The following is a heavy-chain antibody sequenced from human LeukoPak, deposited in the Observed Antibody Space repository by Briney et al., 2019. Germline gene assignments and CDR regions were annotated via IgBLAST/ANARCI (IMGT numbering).Heavy chain of an antibody. Sequence: SETLSLTCTVSGGSISSYYWSWIRQPAGKGLEWIGRIYTSGSTNYNPSLKSRVTISVDKSKNQFPLKLSSVTAADTAVYYCARIYSGYDGGYYFDYWGREPWSPSPQ. V-gene: IGHV4-4*07. CDR3: ARIYSGYDGGYYFDY. CDR2: IYTSGST. CDR1: GGSISSYY. D-gene: IGHD5-12*01. J-gene: IGHJ4*02.